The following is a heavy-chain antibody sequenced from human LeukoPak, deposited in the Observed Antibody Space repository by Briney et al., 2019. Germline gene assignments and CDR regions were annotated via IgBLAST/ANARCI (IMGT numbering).Heavy chain of an antibody. CDR1: GFTFSFYS. Sequence: PGGSLRLSCAASGFTFSFYSVNWVRQAPGKGLEWVSSISSSSYVYYADSVKGRFTISRDNSKNTLYLQMNSLRAEDTAVYYCAKDLTGVRGETNDWGQGTLVTVSS. CDR3: AKDLTGVRGETND. J-gene: IGHJ4*02. D-gene: IGHD3-10*01. V-gene: IGHV3-21*01. CDR2: ISSSSYV.